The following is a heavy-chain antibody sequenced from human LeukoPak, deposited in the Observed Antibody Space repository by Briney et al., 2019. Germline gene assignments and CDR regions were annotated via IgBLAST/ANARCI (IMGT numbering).Heavy chain of an antibody. J-gene: IGHJ4*02. CDR1: GGTFSSYA. V-gene: IGHV1-69*06. CDR3: TRLVAGGFDS. D-gene: IGHD2-15*01. CDR2: ITPLLDST. Sequence: EASVKVSCKASGGTFSSYAISWVRQAPGQGLDWMGRITPLLDSTNYAPKFQGRVTITADKSTNTAFMELSSLTSEDTAMYFCTRLVAGGFDSWGQGSLVTVSS.